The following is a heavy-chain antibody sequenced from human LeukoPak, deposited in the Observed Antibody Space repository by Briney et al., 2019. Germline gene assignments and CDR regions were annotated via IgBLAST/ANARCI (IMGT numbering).Heavy chain of an antibody. CDR3: ASGGLVSRYLDH. CDR1: GGSFSGYY. CDR2: INHSGST. V-gene: IGHV4-34*01. J-gene: IGHJ4*02. D-gene: IGHD3-9*01. Sequence: TSETLSLTCAVYGGSFSGYYWSWIRQPPGKGLEWIGEINHSGSTNYNPSLKSRLTMSVDESKHEFSLKLTSVTAADTAVYYCASGGLVSRYLDHWGQGTLVTVSS.